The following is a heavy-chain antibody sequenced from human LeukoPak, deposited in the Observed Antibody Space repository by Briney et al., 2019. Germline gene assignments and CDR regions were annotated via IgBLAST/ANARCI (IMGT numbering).Heavy chain of an antibody. J-gene: IGHJ4*02. V-gene: IGHV3-7*01. CDR1: GFTFSSYW. CDR2: IKQDGSEK. CDR3: ARGPLGYCSSTSCYRGYYFDY. Sequence: GGSLRLSCAASGFTFSSYWMSWVRQAPGKGLEWVANIKQDGSEKYYVDSVKGRFTISRDNAKNSVYLQMNSLRAEDTAVHYCARGPLGYCSSTSCYRGYYFDYWGQGTLVTVSS. D-gene: IGHD2-2*02.